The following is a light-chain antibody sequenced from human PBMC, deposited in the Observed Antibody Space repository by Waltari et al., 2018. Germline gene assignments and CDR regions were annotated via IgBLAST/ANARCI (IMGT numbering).Light chain of an antibody. J-gene: IGLJ2*01. CDR1: SSDVGTYNY. CDR2: DVS. CDR3: SSYISSSTLEL. V-gene: IGLV2-14*03. Sequence: QSALTQPASVSGSPGQSITISCTGTSSDVGTYNYVSWYQQHPGKAPKLMIFDVSIRPSGVSNRFSCSKSGNTASLTISGLQAEDEADYSCSSYISSSTLELFGGGTSLTVL.